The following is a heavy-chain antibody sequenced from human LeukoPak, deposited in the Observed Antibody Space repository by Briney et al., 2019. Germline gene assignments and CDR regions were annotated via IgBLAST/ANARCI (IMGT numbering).Heavy chain of an antibody. CDR2: INSDGSST. CDR1: GFTFSSYW. CDR3: ARVQGHPPNGLDI. V-gene: IGHV3-74*01. J-gene: IGHJ3*02. Sequence: GGSLRLSCAASGFTFSSYWMHWVRQAPGKGLVWVSHINSDGSSTSYADSVKGRFTISRDNAKNTLYLQMNSLRAEDTAVYYCARVQGHPPNGLDIWGQGTMVTVSS. D-gene: IGHD2-8*01.